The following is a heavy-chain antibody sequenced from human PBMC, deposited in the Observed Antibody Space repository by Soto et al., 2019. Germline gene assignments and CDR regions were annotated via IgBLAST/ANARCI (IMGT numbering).Heavy chain of an antibody. CDR3: AKLSGPVAGTAVWDY. CDR1: GFTFSSYG. V-gene: IGHV3-30*18. Sequence: PGGSLRLSCAASGFTFSSYGMHWVRQAPGKGLEWVAVISYDGSNKYYADSVKGRFTISRDNSKNTLYLQMNSLRAEDTAVYYCAKLSGPVAGTAVWDYWGQGTLVTVSS. CDR2: ISYDGSNK. D-gene: IGHD6-19*01. J-gene: IGHJ4*02.